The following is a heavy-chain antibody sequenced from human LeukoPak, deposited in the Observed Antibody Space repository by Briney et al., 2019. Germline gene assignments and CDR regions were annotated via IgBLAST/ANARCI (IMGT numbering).Heavy chain of an antibody. Sequence: SETLSLTCTVSGGSISSYYWSWIRQPPGKGLEWIGYIYYSGSTNYNPSLKSRVTISVDTSKNQFSLKLSSVTAADTAVYYCARHTPMIVVIYAFDIWGQGTMVTVSS. CDR3: ARHTPMIVVIYAFDI. CDR1: GGSISSYY. CDR2: IYYSGST. J-gene: IGHJ3*02. V-gene: IGHV4-59*08. D-gene: IGHD3-22*01.